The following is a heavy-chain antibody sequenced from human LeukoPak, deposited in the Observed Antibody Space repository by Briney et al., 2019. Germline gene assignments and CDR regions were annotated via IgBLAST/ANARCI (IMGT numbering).Heavy chain of an antibody. Sequence: GGSLRLSCAASGFTFSSYAISWVRQAPGKGLEWVSTISGNGGSTSYADSVKDRFTISRDNSKNTLYLQMNSLRAEDTAVYYCASPGSGSGSYYIPKVDYWGQGTLVTVSS. J-gene: IGHJ4*02. V-gene: IGHV3-23*01. CDR3: ASPGSGSGSYYIPKVDY. CDR2: ISGNGGST. D-gene: IGHD3-10*01. CDR1: GFTFSSYA.